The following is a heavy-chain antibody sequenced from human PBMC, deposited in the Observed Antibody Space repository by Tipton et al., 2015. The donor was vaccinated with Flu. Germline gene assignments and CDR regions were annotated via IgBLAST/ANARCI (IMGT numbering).Heavy chain of an antibody. CDR3: ARLGAHDVLGAFDI. CDR1: GFTVSSNY. V-gene: IGHV3-53*01. J-gene: IGHJ3*02. CDR2: IYSGGST. Sequence: SLRLSCAASGFTVSSNYMSWVRQAPGKGLEWVSVIYSGGSTYYADSVKGRFTISRDNSKNTLYLQMNSLRAEDTAVYYCARLGAHDVLGAFDIWGQGTMVTVSS. D-gene: IGHD1-26*01.